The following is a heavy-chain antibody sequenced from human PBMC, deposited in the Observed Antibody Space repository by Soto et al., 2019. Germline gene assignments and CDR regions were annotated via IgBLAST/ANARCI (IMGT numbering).Heavy chain of an antibody. CDR1: GYTFTGYY. V-gene: IGHV1-2*02. J-gene: IGHJ6*02. Sequence: ASVKVSCKASGYTFTGYYMHWVRQAPGQGLEWMGWINPNSGGTNYAQKFQGRVTMTRDTSISTAYMELSRLRSDDTAVYYCVRITIFGVVTASYGMDVWGQGTTVTVSS. CDR3: VRITIFGVVTASYGMDV. D-gene: IGHD3-3*01. CDR2: INPNSGGT.